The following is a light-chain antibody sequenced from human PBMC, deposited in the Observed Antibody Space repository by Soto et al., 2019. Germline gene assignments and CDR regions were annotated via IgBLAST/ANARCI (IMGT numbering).Light chain of an antibody. Sequence: EVVLTHSPVTVSLSPGERATLSCRASQSFRGLLAWYQQKPGQAPRLLIYDAYNRATGIPPRFSGSGSGTDFTLTISSLEPEDSEVYYCQQRHMWPITFGQGTRLEIK. CDR1: QSFRGL. J-gene: IGKJ5*01. CDR2: DAY. V-gene: IGKV3-11*01. CDR3: QQRHMWPIT.